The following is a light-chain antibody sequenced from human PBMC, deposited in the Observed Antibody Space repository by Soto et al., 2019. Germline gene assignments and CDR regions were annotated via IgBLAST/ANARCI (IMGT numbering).Light chain of an antibody. CDR2: DVS. J-gene: IGLJ2*01. V-gene: IGLV2-14*01. CDR3: SSYTTSGTVL. Sequence: QSVLTQPASVSGPPGQSIAISCTGTSSDVGGYKYVSWYQQHPGKAPKLMIYDVSNRPSGISNRFSGSKSDNTASLTISGLQAEDEADYYCSSYTTSGTVLFGGGTKLTVL. CDR1: SSDVGGYKY.